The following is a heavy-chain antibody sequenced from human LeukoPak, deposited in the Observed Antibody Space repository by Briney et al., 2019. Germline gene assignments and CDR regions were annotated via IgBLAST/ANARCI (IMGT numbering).Heavy chain of an antibody. CDR3: AKRRDVAAGGSGAFDY. CDR1: GFTFSSYG. Sequence: GGSLRLSCAAYGFTFSSYGMHWVSQAPGKGLEWVAFIRYDGSSQRYTDSVKGRFTISRDNSKNTVYLQMNSLRAEDTAVYYCAKRRDVAAGGSGAFDYWGQGSLVTVSS. V-gene: IGHV3-30*02. J-gene: IGHJ4*02. D-gene: IGHD6-13*01. CDR2: IRYDGSSQ.